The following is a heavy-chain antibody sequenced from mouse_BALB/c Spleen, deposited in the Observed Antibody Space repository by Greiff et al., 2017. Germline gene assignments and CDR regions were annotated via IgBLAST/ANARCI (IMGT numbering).Heavy chain of an antibody. J-gene: IGHJ2*01. CDR3: ARVYGNYYFDY. Sequence: QVQLQQPGAELVKPGASVKLSCKASGYTFTSYWMHWVKQRPGQGLEWIGEINPSNGRTNYNEKFKSKATLTVDKSSSTAYMQLSSLTSEDSAVYYCARVYGNYYFDYWGQGTTLTVSS. D-gene: IGHD2-1*01. CDR1: GYTFTSYW. V-gene: IGHV1S81*02. CDR2: INPSNGRT.